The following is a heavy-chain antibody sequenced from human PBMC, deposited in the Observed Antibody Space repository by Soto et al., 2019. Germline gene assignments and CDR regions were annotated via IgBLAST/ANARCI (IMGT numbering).Heavy chain of an antibody. D-gene: IGHD5-12*01. Sequence: QVQLQQWGAGLLKPSETLSLTCAVYGGSFSGYYWSWIRQPPGKGLEWIGEINHSGSTNYNPSLTSRVTISVDTSQNQFSLKLSSVSAADTAVYYCARGRWLQLRDYYYGMDVWGQGTTVTVSS. CDR1: GGSFSGYY. J-gene: IGHJ6*02. CDR3: ARGRWLQLRDYYYGMDV. CDR2: INHSGST. V-gene: IGHV4-34*01.